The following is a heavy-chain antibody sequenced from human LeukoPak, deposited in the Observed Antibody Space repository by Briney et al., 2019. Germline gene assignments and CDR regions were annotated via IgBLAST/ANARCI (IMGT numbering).Heavy chain of an antibody. Sequence: SETLSLTCAVYGGSFSGYYWSWIRQPPGKGLEWIGEINHSGSTNYNPSLKSRVTISVDTSKNQFSLKLSSVTAADTAVYYCARGFLRSGYFDYWGQGTLVTVSS. D-gene: IGHD3-3*01. V-gene: IGHV4-34*01. CDR3: ARGFLRSGYFDY. J-gene: IGHJ4*02. CDR2: INHSGST. CDR1: GGSFSGYY.